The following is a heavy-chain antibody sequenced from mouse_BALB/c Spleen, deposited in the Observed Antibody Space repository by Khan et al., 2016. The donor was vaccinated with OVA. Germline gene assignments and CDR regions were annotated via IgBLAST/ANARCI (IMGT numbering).Heavy chain of an antibody. CDR2: INSGSGDT. J-gene: IGHJ3*01. V-gene: IGHV1-54*01. Sequence: QVQLQQSGAELVRPGTSVKVSCKASGYAFTDFLIEWLQQRPGQGLEWIGLINSGSGDTNYNEKFKGKATLTANKSSSPAYMQISSLTSDDSAVYYCEAGGDDSWDFWGQGSLVTVS. CDR1: GYAFTDFL. D-gene: IGHD4-1*01. CDR3: EAGGDDSWDF.